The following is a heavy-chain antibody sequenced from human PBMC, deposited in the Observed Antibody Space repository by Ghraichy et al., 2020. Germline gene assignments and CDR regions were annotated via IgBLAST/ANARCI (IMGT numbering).Heavy chain of an antibody. CDR2: ISGSGSST. D-gene: IGHD2-15*01. V-gene: IGHV3-23*01. CDR1: GFSFSSYA. Sequence: GESLNISCAASGFSFSSYAMSWVRQAPGKGLEWVSVISGSGSSTYYADSVKGRFTISRDNSKNTLSLQMNSLRAEDSAVYYCARGWFNLQYWGQGTVVTVSS. J-gene: IGHJ4*03. CDR3: ARGWFNLQY.